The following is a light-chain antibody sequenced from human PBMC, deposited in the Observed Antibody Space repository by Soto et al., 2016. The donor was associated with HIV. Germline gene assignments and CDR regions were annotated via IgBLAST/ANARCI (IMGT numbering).Light chain of an antibody. V-gene: IGKV1-16*02. CDR1: QGISIY. Sequence: DIQMTRSPSSLSASVGDRVTITCRASQGISIYLAWFQQKPGKAPKSLIYAASNLQSGVPSKFSGSGSGTDFTLTISSLQPEDFATYYCQQYNTYPLTFGVGTKVEIK. J-gene: IGKJ4*01. CDR3: QQYNTYPLT. CDR2: AAS.